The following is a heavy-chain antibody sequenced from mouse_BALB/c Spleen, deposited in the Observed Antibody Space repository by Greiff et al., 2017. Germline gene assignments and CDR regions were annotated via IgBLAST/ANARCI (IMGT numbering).Heavy chain of an antibody. D-gene: IGHD2-4*01. V-gene: IGHV5-9-3*01. CDR3: ARRGDYDERAWFAY. Sequence: EVKLVESGGGLVKPGGSLKLSCAASGFTFSSYAMSWVRQTPEKRLEWVATISSGGSYTYYPDSVKGRFTISRDNAKNTLYLQMSSLKSEDTAMYYCARRGDYDERAWFAYWGQGTLVTVSA. J-gene: IGHJ3*01. CDR1: GFTFSSYA. CDR2: ISSGGSYT.